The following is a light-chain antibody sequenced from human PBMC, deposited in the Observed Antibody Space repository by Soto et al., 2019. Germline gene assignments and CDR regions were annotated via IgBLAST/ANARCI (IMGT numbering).Light chain of an antibody. CDR1: SSDVGGYNY. J-gene: IGLJ2*01. CDR3: CYYAGNSLWV. V-gene: IGLV2-11*01. CDR2: DVS. Sequence: QSALTQPRSVSGSPGQSVTISCTGTSSDVGGYNYVSWYQQHPGKAPKLIIYDVSKWPSGVPDRFSGSKSGNTASLTISGLEAEDEADYYCCYYAGNSLWVFGGGTKLTVL.